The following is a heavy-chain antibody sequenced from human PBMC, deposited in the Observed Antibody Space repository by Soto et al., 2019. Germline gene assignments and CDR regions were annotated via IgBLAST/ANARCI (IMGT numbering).Heavy chain of an antibody. CDR3: ARGLYFSQPPYYYGMDV. CDR2: INPIFGTA. J-gene: IGHJ6*04. V-gene: IGHV1-69*12. Sequence: QVQLVQSGAEVKKPGSSVKVSCKASGGTFSSYAISWVRQAPGQGLEWMGGINPIFGTANYAQKFQGRVTITADETTSTAYRMLSSLRSQDTAVYYCARGLYFSQPPYYYGMDVWVEGTTVTVSS. D-gene: IGHD3-9*01. CDR1: GGTFSSYA.